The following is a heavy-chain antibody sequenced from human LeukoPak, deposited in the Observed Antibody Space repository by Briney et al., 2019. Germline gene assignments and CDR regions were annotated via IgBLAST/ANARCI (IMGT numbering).Heavy chain of an antibody. J-gene: IGHJ4*02. CDR1: GFTFSTYE. D-gene: IGHD5-18*01. CDR3: ARDLSMVMDY. V-gene: IGHV3-48*03. CDR2: ISSSGDTI. Sequence: GGSLRLSCAASGFTFSTYEMNWVRQAPGKGLEWVSYISSSGDTIYYADSVKGRFTISRDNAKNSLYLQMNSLRAEDTAVYYCARDLSMVMDYWGQGTLVTVSS.